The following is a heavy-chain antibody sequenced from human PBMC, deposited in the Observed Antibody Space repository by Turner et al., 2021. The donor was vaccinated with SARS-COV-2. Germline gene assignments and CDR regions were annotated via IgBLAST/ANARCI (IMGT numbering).Heavy chain of an antibody. J-gene: IGHJ6*02. Sequence: EVQLVESGGGVVKPGGSLRLSCAPSGFHFSSYSMNWVRQAPGKGLEWVSSISSTSSYIYYADSVKGRFTISRDNAKNSLYLQMNSLRAEDTAVYYCAREDDFWSGYHHYGMDVWGQGTTVTVSS. V-gene: IGHV3-21*01. CDR1: GFHFSSYS. CDR2: ISSTSSYI. CDR3: AREDDFWSGYHHYGMDV. D-gene: IGHD3-3*01.